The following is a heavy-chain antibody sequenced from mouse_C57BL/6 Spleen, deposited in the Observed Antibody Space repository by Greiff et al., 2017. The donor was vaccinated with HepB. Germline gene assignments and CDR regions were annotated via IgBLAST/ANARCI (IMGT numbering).Heavy chain of an antibody. D-gene: IGHD1-1*01. Sequence: QVQLQQPGAELVKPGASVKLSCKASGYTFTSYWMHWVKQRPGRGLEWIGRIDPNSGGTKYNEKFKSKATLTVDKPSSTAYMQLSSLTSEGSAVYYCARRAYGSRGFYYAMDYWGQGTSVTVSS. J-gene: IGHJ4*01. CDR2: IDPNSGGT. V-gene: IGHV1-72*01. CDR1: GYTFTSYW. CDR3: ARRAYGSRGFYYAMDY.